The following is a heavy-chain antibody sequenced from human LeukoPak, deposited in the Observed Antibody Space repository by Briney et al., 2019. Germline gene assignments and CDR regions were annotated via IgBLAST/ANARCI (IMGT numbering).Heavy chain of an antibody. D-gene: IGHD6-13*01. V-gene: IGHV1-46*01. CDR1: GYTFTSYY. CDR2: INPSGGST. J-gene: IGHJ4*02. CDR3: ARSLLRRDSSSPFDY. Sequence: ASVKVSCKASGYTFTSYYMHWVRQAPGQGLEWMGIINPSGGSTSYAQKFQGRVTMTRDMSTSTVYMELSSLRSEDTAVYYCARSLLRRDSSSPFDYWGQGTLVTVSS.